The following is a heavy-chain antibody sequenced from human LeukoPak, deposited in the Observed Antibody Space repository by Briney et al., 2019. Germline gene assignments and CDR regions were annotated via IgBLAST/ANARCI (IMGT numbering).Heavy chain of an antibody. V-gene: IGHV2-70*11. J-gene: IGHJ3*02. D-gene: IGHD1-26*01. CDR3: ARIRSWEPISKGRVAFDI. CDR2: IDWDDDK. Sequence: SGPALVKPTQTLTLTCTFSGFSLSTSGMCVSWIRQPPGKALEWLARIDWDDDKYYSTSLKTRLTISKDTSKNQVVLTMTNMDPVDTATYYCARIRSWEPISKGRVAFDIWGQGTMVTVSS. CDR1: GFSLSTSGMC.